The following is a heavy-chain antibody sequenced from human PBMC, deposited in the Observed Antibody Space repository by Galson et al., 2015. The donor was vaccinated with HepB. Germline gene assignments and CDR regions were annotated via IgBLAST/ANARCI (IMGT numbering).Heavy chain of an antibody. D-gene: IGHD5-12*01. CDR2: TYYRSKWYN. J-gene: IGHJ3*02. CDR1: GDSVSSNSAA. V-gene: IGHV6-1*01. CDR3: ARERGGGYVKMGDAFDI. Sequence: CAISGDSVSSNSAAWNWIRQSPSRGLEWLGRTYYRSKWYNDYAVSVKSRITINPGTSKNQFSLQLNSVTPEDTAVYYCARERGGGYVKMGDAFDIWGQGTMVTVSS.